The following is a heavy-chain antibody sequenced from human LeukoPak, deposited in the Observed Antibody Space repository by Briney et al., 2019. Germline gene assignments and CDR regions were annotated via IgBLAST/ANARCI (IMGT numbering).Heavy chain of an antibody. CDR1: GFTVSRNY. V-gene: IGHV3-53*01. Sequence: GGSLRLSCAASGFTVSRNYMSWVRQAPGKGLEWVSVLYSGGSTNYADSVKGRFTISRDNAKKSLYLQMNSLRAEDTAIYYCAKDRVFDYYDISELDYWGQGTLVTVSS. CDR2: LYSGGST. D-gene: IGHD3-22*01. CDR3: AKDRVFDYYDISELDY. J-gene: IGHJ4*02.